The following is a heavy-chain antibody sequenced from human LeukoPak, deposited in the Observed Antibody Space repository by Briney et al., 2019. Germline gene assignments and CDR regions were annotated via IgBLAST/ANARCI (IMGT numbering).Heavy chain of an antibody. CDR2: ISSSSSTI. CDR1: GFTFRLYS. J-gene: IGHJ3*01. V-gene: IGHV3-48*02. CDR3: ASIEVDAFDF. Sequence: PGGSLSLSCAVSGFTFRLYSMKCVRQAPGKGLEWVSYISSSSSTIYYADSVKGRFTISRDNAKNSLYLQMNSLRDEVTAVYYCASIEVDAFDFRGQGAMVTVSS.